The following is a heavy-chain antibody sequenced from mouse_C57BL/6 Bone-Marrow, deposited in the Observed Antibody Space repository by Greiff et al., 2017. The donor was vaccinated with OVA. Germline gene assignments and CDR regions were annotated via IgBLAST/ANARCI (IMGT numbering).Heavy chain of an antibody. V-gene: IGHV2-2*01. CDR2: ICSGGST. Sequence: VKLMESGPGLVQPSQSLSITCTVSGFSLTSYGVHWVRQSPGKGLEWLGVICSGGSTDYNAAFISRLSIIKDNSKSQVFFKMNSLQADDTAIYYYASLDDGDYPWFAYWGQGTLVTVSA. CDR1: GFSLTSYG. J-gene: IGHJ3*01. D-gene: IGHD2-3*01. CDR3: ASLDDGDYPWFAY.